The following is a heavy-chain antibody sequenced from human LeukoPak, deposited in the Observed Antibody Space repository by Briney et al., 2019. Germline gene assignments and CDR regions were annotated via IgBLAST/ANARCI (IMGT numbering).Heavy chain of an antibody. V-gene: IGHV3-7*03. CDR2: IKSDGSDK. CDR3: ATDPPWGSDVFDM. J-gene: IGHJ3*02. Sequence: GGSLRLSCAASGFSLNNYWMMWVRQAPGKGLEWVANIKSDGSDKYYVDSVKGRFTISRDNARNSLFLQMSSLIADDTATYYCATDPPWGSDVFDMWGRGPMVTVSS. D-gene: IGHD7-27*01. CDR1: GFSLNNYW.